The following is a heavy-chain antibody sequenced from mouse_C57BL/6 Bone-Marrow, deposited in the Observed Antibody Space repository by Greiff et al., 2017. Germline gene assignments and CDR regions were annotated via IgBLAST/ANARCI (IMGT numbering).Heavy chain of an antibody. CDR2: LSSGSSYT. V-gene: IGHV5-6*01. D-gene: IGHD1-1*01. CDR1: GFTFSSYG. J-gene: IGHJ3*01. Sequence: EVKLMESGGDLVKPGGSLKLSCAVSGFTFSSYGMSWVRQTPDKRLEWVATLSSGSSYTYYPDSVKGRCTISRDNAKNTQYLQMSSLTSEDKAMYYCASGPTVEKAYWGQGTLVTVSA. CDR3: ASGPTVEKAY.